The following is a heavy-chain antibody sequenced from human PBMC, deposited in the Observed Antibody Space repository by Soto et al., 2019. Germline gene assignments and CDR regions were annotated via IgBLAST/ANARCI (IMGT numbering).Heavy chain of an antibody. CDR2: IYYSGST. CDR1: GGSVSSGDYF. CDR3: ARSPNYYYYGFDV. J-gene: IGHJ6*02. Sequence: SETLSLTCTASGGSVSSGDYFWSWLRQSPGKRLEWIAYIYYSGSTNYNPSLKSRATISVDTSKSQVSLTLTSMTAADAALYYCARSPNYYYYGFDVWGQGTAVTVSS. D-gene: IGHD3-10*01. V-gene: IGHV4-61*08.